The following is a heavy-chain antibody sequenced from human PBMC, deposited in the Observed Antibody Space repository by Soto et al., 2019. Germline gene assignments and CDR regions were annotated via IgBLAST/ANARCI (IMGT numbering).Heavy chain of an antibody. V-gene: IGHV1-69*01. CDR3: GRETEYSSDWYRY. CDR1: GCTFISYA. J-gene: IGHJ4*02. Sequence: QVQLVQSGAEVKKPGSSVKVSCKASGCTFISYAISWVRQAPGQGLEWMGGIIPIFGTANYAQNFQGRVTITADESTSAAYMELSILRSEATAVYYSGRETEYSSDWYRYWGQGTLVTVSS. CDR2: IIPIFGTA. D-gene: IGHD6-19*01.